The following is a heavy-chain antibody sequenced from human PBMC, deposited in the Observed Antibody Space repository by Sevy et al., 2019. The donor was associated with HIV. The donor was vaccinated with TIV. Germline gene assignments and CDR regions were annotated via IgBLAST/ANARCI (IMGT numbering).Heavy chain of an antibody. CDR3: ARMGDYYDSSGYYPLKF. CDR1: GYTFTGYY. J-gene: IGHJ4*02. Sequence: ASVKVSCKASGYTFTGYYVHWVRQAPGQGLEWMGWINPNSGGTYFAKKFQDSVTMTTDTSVNTAYMELRSLRFDDTAVCYCARMGDYYDSSGYYPLKFWGQGTLVTVSS. V-gene: IGHV1-2*02. CDR2: INPNSGGT. D-gene: IGHD3-22*01.